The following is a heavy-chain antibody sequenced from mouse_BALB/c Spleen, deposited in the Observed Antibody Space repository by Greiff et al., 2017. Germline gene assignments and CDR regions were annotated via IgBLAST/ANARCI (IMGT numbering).Heavy chain of an antibody. CDR3: ARAYGYEGAYFDY. Sequence: EVQVVESGGGLVQPGGSRKLSCAASGFTFSDYGMAWVRQAPGKGPEWVAFISNLAYSIYYADTVTGRFTISRENAKNTLYLEMSSLRSEDTAMYYCARAYGYEGAYFDYWGQGTTLTVSS. CDR1: GFTFSDYG. CDR2: ISNLAYSI. D-gene: IGHD2-2*01. V-gene: IGHV5-15*02. J-gene: IGHJ2*01.